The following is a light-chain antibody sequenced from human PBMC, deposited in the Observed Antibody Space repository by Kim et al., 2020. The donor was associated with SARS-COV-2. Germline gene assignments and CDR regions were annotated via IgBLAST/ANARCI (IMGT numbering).Light chain of an antibody. J-gene: IGLJ2*01. CDR3: NSRDSNDNVV. V-gene: IGLV3-19*01. CDR1: SLRSYY. Sequence: VALGQAVSIPCQGDSLRSYYATWYQQKPGQAPILVIYGKNNRPSGIPDRFSGSSSGNTTSLTITGTQAGDEADYYCNSRDSNDNVVFGGGTKVTVL. CDR2: GKN.